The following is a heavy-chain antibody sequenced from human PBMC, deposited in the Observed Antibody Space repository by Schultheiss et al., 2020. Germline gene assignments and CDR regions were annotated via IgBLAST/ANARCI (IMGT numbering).Heavy chain of an antibody. CDR3: AREYDFWSGYYETRGRPDY. CDR1: GFTFSSYW. Sequence: GGSLRLSCAASGFTFSSYWMHWVRQAPGKGLVWVSRINSDGSSTSYADSVKGRFTISRDNAKNTLYLQMNSLRDEDTAVYYCAREYDFWSGYYETRGRPDYWGQGTLVTVSS. CDR2: INSDGSST. J-gene: IGHJ4*02. D-gene: IGHD3-3*01. V-gene: IGHV3-74*01.